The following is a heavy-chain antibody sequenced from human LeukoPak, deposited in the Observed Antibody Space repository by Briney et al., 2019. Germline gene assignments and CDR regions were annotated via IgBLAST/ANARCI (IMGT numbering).Heavy chain of an antibody. V-gene: IGHV3-23*01. CDR2: ISGSGGST. D-gene: IGHD2-2*02. J-gene: IGHJ6*02. CDR3: ARYIVVVPAAIRDLPSPYYYYGMDV. Sequence: GVLRLSCAASGFTFSSYAMSWVRQAPGEGLEWVSAISGSGGSTYYADSVEGRFTISRDNSKNTLYLQMNSLRAEDTAVYYCARYIVVVPAAIRDLPSPYYYYGMDVWDQGTTVTVSS. CDR1: GFTFSSYA.